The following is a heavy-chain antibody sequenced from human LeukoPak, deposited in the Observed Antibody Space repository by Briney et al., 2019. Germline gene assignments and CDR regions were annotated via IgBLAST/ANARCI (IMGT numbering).Heavy chain of an antibody. CDR2: IYYSGST. J-gene: IGHJ4*02. Sequence: SETLSLTCTVSGGSISSHYWSWIRQPPGKGLEWIGYIYYSGSTNYNPPLKSRVTISVDKSKHPFSLKLSSVTAADTAVYYCARDIRDFWSGYYDYWGQGTLVTVSS. V-gene: IGHV4-59*11. CDR1: GGSISSHY. CDR3: ARDIRDFWSGYYDY. D-gene: IGHD3-3*01.